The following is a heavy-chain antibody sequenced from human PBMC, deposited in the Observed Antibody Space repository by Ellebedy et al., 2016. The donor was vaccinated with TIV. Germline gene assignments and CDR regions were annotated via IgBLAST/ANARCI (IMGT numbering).Heavy chain of an antibody. CDR1: GLTFNSYA. J-gene: IGHJ3*02. CDR2: ISGSGGST. D-gene: IGHD2-15*01. V-gene: IGHV3-23*01. Sequence: PGGSLRLSCAASGLTFNSYAMSWVRQAPGKGLEWVSGISGSGGSTHYADSVKGRVTISRDNSENTLYLQMNSLRAEDTAVYYCARGLVVVAAAAAFDIWGQGTMVTVSS. CDR3: ARGLVVVAAAAAFDI.